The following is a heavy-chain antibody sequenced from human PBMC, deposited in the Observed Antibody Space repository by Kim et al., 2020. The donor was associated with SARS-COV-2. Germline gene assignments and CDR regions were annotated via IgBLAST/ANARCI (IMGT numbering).Heavy chain of an antibody. J-gene: IGHJ6*02. CDR3: ARVGGYYDFWSGYSGGGYGMDV. D-gene: IGHD3-3*01. CDR2: ISAYNGNT. V-gene: IGHV1-18*01. CDR1: GYTFTSYG. Sequence: ASVKVSCKASGYTFTSYGISWVRQAPGQGLEWMGWISAYNGNTNYALKLQGRVTMTTDTSTSTAYMELRSLRSDDTAVYYCARVGGYYDFWSGYSGGGYGMDVWGQGTTVTVSS.